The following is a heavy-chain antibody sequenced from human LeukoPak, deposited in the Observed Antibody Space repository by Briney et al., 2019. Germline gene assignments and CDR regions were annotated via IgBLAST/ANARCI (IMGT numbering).Heavy chain of an antibody. V-gene: IGHV3-66*02. CDR3: ARPTSGWSALDY. J-gene: IGHJ4*02. D-gene: IGHD6-19*01. Sequence: GGSLRLSCAASGFTVSSNYMSWVRQAPGKGLEWVSVIYGGGSTNYADVGKARFTISRDNSKNTLYLQMNSLRTEDTAVYYCARPTSGWSALDYWGQGTLVTVSS. CDR2: IYGGGST. CDR1: GFTVSSNY.